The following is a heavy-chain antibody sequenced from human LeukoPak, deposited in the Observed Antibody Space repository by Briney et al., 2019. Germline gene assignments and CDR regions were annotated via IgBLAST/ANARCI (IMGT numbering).Heavy chain of an antibody. CDR3: ARSGVPVTNFQLRYNWFDP. CDR1: GFSISDHH. Sequence: GGSLRLSCAASGFSISDHHMNWVRQAPGKGLEWLSSITTISHYIYYAGSVRGRFTISRDNAKNTLYLQMNSLRGEDTAVYYCARSGVPVTNFQLRYNWFDPWGQGTLVTVSS. J-gene: IGHJ5*02. CDR2: ITTISHYI. D-gene: IGHD4-17*01. V-gene: IGHV3-21*01.